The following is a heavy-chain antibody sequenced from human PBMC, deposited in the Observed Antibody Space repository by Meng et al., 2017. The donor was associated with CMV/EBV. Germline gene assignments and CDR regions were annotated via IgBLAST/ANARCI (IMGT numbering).Heavy chain of an antibody. CDR2: IVVGSGNT. D-gene: IGHD3-22*01. Sequence: SVTVSCQASGFTFTSSAVQWVRQARGQRLEWIGWIVVGSGNTNYAQKFQERVTITRDMSTSTAYMELSSLRSEDTAVYYCARYNYDSSGYLNWGQGTLVTVSS. J-gene: IGHJ1*01. CDR1: GFTFTSSA. CDR3: ARYNYDSSGYLN. V-gene: IGHV1-58*01.